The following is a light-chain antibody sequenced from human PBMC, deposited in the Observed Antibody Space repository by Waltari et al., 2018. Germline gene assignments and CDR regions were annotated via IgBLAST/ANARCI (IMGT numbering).Light chain of an antibody. J-gene: IGLJ2*01. CDR1: SPNIGSNF. V-gene: IGLV1-47*01. CDR2: RNN. CDR3: AAWDDSLSGRV. Sequence: QSVLTQPPSASGTPGQRVTISCSGSSPNIGSNFVYWYQPLPGTAPKLLIYRNNQRPSGVPDRFSGSKSGTSASLVISGLRSEDEGDYYCAAWDDSLSGRVFGEGTKLTVL.